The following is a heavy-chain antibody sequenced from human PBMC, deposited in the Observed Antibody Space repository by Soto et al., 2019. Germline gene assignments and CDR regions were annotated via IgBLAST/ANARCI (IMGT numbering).Heavy chain of an antibody. CDR2: IYYSGST. Sequence: SETLSLTCTVSGGSISSSSYYWGWIRQPPGKGLEWVGSIYYSGSTYYNPSLKSRVTISVDTSKNQFSLKLSSVTAADTAVYYCANGYGSTIWGQGTLVTVSS. V-gene: IGHV4-39*01. CDR3: ANGYGSTI. J-gene: IGHJ4*02. D-gene: IGHD3-10*01. CDR1: GGSISSSSYY.